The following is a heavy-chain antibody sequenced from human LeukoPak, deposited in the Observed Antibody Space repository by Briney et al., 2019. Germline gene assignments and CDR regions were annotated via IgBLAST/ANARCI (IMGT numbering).Heavy chain of an antibody. CDR3: ARATLQLERRPFDY. V-gene: IGHV4-34*01. CDR2: INHSGST. Sequence: SETLSLTCAVSGGSFNAYYWSWVRQPPGKGLEWIREINHSGSTNYNSSLKSRVTISVDTSKNQFSLKLSSVTAADTAIYYCARATLQLERRPFDYWGQGTLVTVSS. CDR1: GGSFNAYY. D-gene: IGHD1-1*01. J-gene: IGHJ4*02.